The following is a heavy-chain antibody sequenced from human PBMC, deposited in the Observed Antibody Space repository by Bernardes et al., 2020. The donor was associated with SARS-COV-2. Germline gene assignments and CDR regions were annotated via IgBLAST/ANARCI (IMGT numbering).Heavy chain of an antibody. D-gene: IGHD3-16*01. CDR2: IYRGGST. V-gene: IGHV3-66*02. CDR3: ASRMATSWGFDY. Sequence: GGSLRLSCAASGFTVSSNYMGRVRQAPGKGLEWVSVIYRGGSTYYADSVKGRFSISRDNSKNTLFLQMNSLRVEDTAVYYCASRMATSWGFDYWGQGTLVTVSS. J-gene: IGHJ4*02. CDR1: GFTVSSNY.